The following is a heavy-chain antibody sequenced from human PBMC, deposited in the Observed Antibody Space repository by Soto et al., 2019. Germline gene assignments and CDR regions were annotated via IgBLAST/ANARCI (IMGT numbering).Heavy chain of an antibody. V-gene: IGHV3-23*01. D-gene: IGHD3-16*01. CDR1: GFPFSSYA. CDR3: AKGGYYSLFDI. Sequence: GGSLRLAGVASGFPFSSYAMSGGRQTPGKGLAWVSGRSGSGGRTYYADSVKGRFTISRDNSNNTLSLQMHSLRVEDTAVYFCAKGGYYSLFDISGQGTMVTVSS. CDR2: RSGSGGRT. J-gene: IGHJ3*02.